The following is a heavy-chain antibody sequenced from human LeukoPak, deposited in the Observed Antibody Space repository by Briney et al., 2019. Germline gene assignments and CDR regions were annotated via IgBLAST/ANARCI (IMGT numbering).Heavy chain of an antibody. Sequence: SETLSLTCTVSGGSISSYYWSWIRQPPGKGLEWIGYIYYSGSTNYNPSLKSRVTISVDTSKNQFSLKLSSVTAADTAVYYCARAGWGYYYDSSPPIYFDYWGQGTLVTVSP. CDR3: ARAGWGYYYDSSPPIYFDY. CDR1: GGSISSYY. J-gene: IGHJ4*02. V-gene: IGHV4-59*01. D-gene: IGHD3-22*01. CDR2: IYYSGST.